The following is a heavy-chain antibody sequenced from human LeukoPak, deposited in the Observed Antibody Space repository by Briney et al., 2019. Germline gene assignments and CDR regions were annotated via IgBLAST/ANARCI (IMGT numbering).Heavy chain of an antibody. CDR2: ISSSSSTI. V-gene: IGHV3-48*01. J-gene: IGHJ4*02. CDR1: GFTFTNYW. Sequence: GGSLRLSCAASGFTFTNYWMNWVRQAPGKGLEWVSYISSSSSTIKYADSVKGRFTISRDNAKNSLYLQMNSLRAEDTAVYYCASLSYGGNSDYWGQGTLVTVSS. CDR3: ASLSYGGNSDY. D-gene: IGHD4-23*01.